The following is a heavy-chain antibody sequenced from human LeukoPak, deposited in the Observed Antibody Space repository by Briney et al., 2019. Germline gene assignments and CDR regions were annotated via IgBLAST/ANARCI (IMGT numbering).Heavy chain of an antibody. D-gene: IGHD3-10*01. CDR1: GFTFSSYD. CDR3: ARSRSGSYYRGGYGMDV. V-gene: IGHV3-13*05. CDR2: IGTAGDP. Sequence: GGSLRLSCAASGFTFSSYDMHWVRQATGKGLEWVSAIGTAGDPYYPGSVKGRFTISRENAKNSLYLQMNSLRAGDTAVYYCARSRSGSYYRGGYGMDVWGKGTTVTVSS. J-gene: IGHJ6*04.